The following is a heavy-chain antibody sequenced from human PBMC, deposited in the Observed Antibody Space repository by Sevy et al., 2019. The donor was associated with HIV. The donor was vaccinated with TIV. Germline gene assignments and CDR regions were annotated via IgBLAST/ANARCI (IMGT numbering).Heavy chain of an antibody. Sequence: GGSLRLSCAASGFTTGFTFSDYWMAWVRQAPGKGLEWVANIKEDGTEIYYLDSLKGRFTISRDNAKNLLYLQMNSLRAEDTAVYYCARGGYYGYSDLDYWGQGTLVTVSS. J-gene: IGHJ4*02. D-gene: IGHD3-10*01. V-gene: IGHV3-7*01. CDR3: ARGGYYGYSDLDY. CDR1: GFTTGFTFSDYW. CDR2: IKEDGTEI.